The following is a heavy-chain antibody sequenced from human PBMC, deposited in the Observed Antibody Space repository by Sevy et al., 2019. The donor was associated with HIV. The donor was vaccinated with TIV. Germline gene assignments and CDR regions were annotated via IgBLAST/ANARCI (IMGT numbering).Heavy chain of an antibody. D-gene: IGHD1-1*01. J-gene: IGHJ4*02. CDR2: IHFANSNT. CDR1: GYKLTSSW. Sequence: GESLKISCSGSGYKLTSSWIGWVRQKPGKGLEWMGDIHFANSNTKYSPSFQGQVTISADKSIHTAYLQWSSLKASDTAVYYCARPTDTGGLDYWGQGTLVTVSS. V-gene: IGHV5-51*01. CDR3: ARPTDTGGLDY.